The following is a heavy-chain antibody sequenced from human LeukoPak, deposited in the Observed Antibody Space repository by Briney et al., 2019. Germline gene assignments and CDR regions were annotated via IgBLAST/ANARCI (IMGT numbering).Heavy chain of an antibody. J-gene: IGHJ6*04. CDR3: ARIFCSSSNCYSRGMDV. CDR1: NYKLSDYG. V-gene: IGHV1-18*01. D-gene: IGHD2-2*01. Sequence: ASVKVSCKASNYKLSDYGISWVRQAPGEGLDWMGWISGDNSNTKYTQKLQGRVTMSTDTFTSTAFMELTSLRSDDTAVYYCARIFCSSSNCYSRGMDVWGKGTTVTVSS. CDR2: ISGDNSNT.